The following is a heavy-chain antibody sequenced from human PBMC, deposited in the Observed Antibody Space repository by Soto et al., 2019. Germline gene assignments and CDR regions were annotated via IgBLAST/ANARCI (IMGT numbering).Heavy chain of an antibody. D-gene: IGHD5-18*01. CDR1: GGSISSSSYY. J-gene: IGHJ4*02. CDR3: ARGYGSCFDY. Sequence: SETLSLTCTVSGGSISSSSYYWGWIRQPPGKGLEWIGSIFYSGSTYYNPSLKSRVTISVDTSKNQFSLKLSSVTAADTAVYECARGYGSCFDYCGQXTLVTVSS. V-gene: IGHV4-39*01. CDR2: IFYSGST.